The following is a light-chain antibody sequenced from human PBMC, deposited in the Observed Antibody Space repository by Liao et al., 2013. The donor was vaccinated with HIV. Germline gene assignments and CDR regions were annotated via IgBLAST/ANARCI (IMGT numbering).Light chain of an antibody. CDR3: QVWDSSSDPHVV. J-gene: IGLJ2*01. V-gene: IGLV3-21*04. CDR1: NIGSKS. Sequence: SYVLTQPPSVSVAPGKTARITCGGSNIGSKSVHWYQQKPGQAPVLVIYYDSDRPSGIPERFSGSNSGNTATLTISRVEAGDEADYYCQVWDSSSDPHVVFGGGTKLTVL. CDR2: YDS.